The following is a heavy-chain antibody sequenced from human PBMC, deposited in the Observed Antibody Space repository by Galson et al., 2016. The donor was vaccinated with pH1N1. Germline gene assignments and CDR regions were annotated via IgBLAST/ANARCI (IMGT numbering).Heavy chain of an antibody. CDR1: GYTFASYA. D-gene: IGHD2-15*01. CDR2: IHTTTGDP. V-gene: IGHV7-4-1*02. J-gene: IGHJ4*02. Sequence: SVKVSCKASGYTFASYAINWVRQVPGQGLEWMGWIHTTTGDPSYGQGFPGRFVLSLDTSATTAYLQISSLKTEDAAVYYWSRESYRCSGGSCYFDSWGQGTLVTVSS. CDR3: SRESYRCSGGSCYFDS.